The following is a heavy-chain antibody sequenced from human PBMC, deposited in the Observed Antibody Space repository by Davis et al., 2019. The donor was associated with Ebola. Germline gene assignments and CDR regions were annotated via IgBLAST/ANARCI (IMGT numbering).Heavy chain of an antibody. Sequence: SETLSLTCTVSGGSVSSHYWSWIRQSPGKGLEWIGYIHYSGSTSIIPSLKSRVTMSVDTSKNQFSLKLSSVTAADTAVYYCARDPNQYSSSSAYWGQGTLVTVSS. CDR3: ARDPNQYSSSSAY. D-gene: IGHD6-6*01. J-gene: IGHJ4*02. V-gene: IGHV4-59*02. CDR2: IHYSGST. CDR1: GGSVSSHY.